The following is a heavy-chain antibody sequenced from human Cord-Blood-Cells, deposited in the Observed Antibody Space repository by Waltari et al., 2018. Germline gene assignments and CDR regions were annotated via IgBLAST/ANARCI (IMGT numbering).Heavy chain of an antibody. Sequence: EWIGEINHSGSTNYNPSLKSRVTISVDTSKNQFSLKLSSVTAADTAVYYCASSGVAAAGKYYFDYWGQGTLVTVSS. D-gene: IGHD6-13*01. CDR2: INHSGST. CDR3: ASSGVAAAGKYYFDY. J-gene: IGHJ4*02. V-gene: IGHV4-34*01.